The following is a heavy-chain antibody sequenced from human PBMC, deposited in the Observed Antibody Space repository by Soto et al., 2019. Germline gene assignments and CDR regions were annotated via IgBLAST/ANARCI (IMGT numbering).Heavy chain of an antibody. CDR3: ARGVQRWLPNGDYYYGMDV. CDR1: GGTFSSYA. J-gene: IGHJ6*02. CDR2: IIPIFGTA. V-gene: IGHV1-69*13. Sequence: SVKVSCKASGGTFSSYAISWVRQAPGQGLEWMGGIIPIFGTANYAQKFQGRVTITADESTSTAYMELSSLRSEDTAVYYCARGVQRWLPNGDYYYGMDVWGQGTTVTVSS. D-gene: IGHD5-18*01.